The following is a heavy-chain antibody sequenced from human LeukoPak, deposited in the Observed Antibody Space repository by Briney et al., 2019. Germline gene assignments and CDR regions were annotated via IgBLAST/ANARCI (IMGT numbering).Heavy chain of an antibody. V-gene: IGHV4-39*07. D-gene: IGHD2-2*01. CDR2: IYYSGTT. J-gene: IGHJ4*02. Sequence: PSETLSLTCTVSGGSISSRSYSWGWIRQPPGKGLEWIGNIYYSGTTYYNPSLKSRVTISVDTSKNQFSLKLSSVTAADTAVYYCAREGGGCSSTSCYAGDFDYWGQGTLVTVSS. CDR3: AREGGGCSSTSCYAGDFDY. CDR1: GGSISSRSYS.